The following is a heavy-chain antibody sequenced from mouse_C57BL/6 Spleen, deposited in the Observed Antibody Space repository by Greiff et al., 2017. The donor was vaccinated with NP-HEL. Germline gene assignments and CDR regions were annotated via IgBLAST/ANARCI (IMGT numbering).Heavy chain of an antibody. D-gene: IGHD1-1*01. CDR3: ARDFTTVVAKYFDY. V-gene: IGHV5-4*01. J-gene: IGHJ2*01. CDR2: ISDGGSYT. CDR1: GFTFSSYA. Sequence: VQLKESGGGLVKPGGSLKLSCAASGFTFSSYAMSWVRQTPEKRLEWVATISDGGSYTYYPDNVKGRFTISRDNAKNNLYLQMSHLKSEDTAMYYCARDFTTVVAKYFDYWGQGTTLTVSS.